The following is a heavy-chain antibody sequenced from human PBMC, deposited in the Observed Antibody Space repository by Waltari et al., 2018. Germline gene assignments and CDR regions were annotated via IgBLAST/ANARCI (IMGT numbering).Heavy chain of an antibody. D-gene: IGHD1-26*01. CDR1: GFTFSDYY. J-gene: IGHJ4*02. CDR3: ARAFQYGGTSHFDD. CDR2: SRNKANSYTT. V-gene: IGHV3-72*01. Sequence: EVQLAESGGGLVQPGGSLRLSCAVSGFTFSDYYMDWVRQAPGKWLEVVARSRNKANSYTTEYAASVKGRFTISRDDSKNSLNLQMNSLETDDTAVYFCARAFQYGGTSHFDDWGQGTLVTVSS.